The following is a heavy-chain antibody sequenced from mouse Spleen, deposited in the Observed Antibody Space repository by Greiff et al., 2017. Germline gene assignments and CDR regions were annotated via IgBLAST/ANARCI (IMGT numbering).Heavy chain of an antibody. D-gene: IGHD1-1*02. CDR3: ARSDGSYGDYFDY. CDR1: GFTFSDYG. J-gene: IGHJ2*01. V-gene: IGHV5-17*01. CDR2: ISSGSSTI. Sequence: EVQLQQSGGGLVKPGGSLKLSCAASGFTFSDYGMHWVRQALEKGLEWVAYISSGSSTIYYADTVKGRFTISRDNAKNTLFLQMTSLRSEDTAMYYCARSDGSYGDYFDYWGQGTTLTVSS.